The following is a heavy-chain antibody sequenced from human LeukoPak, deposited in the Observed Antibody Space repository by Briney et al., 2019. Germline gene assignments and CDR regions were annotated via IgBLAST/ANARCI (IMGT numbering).Heavy chain of an antibody. D-gene: IGHD3-10*01. V-gene: IGHV5-51*01. J-gene: IGHJ5*02. Sequence: GESLKISCKGSGYNFAHDWIGWVRQMPGKGLEWMGIIFPDDSDTIYSPSFQGQVTISADKSISTAYLQWSSLKASDTAMYYCARLTHGELLYEDWFDPWGQGTLVTVSS. CDR2: IFPDDSDT. CDR3: ARLTHGELLYEDWFDP. CDR1: GYNFAHDW.